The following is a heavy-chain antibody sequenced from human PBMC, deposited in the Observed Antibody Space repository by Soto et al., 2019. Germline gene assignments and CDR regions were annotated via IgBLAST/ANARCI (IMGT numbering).Heavy chain of an antibody. J-gene: IGHJ1*01. CDR1: GGSISSSSYY. D-gene: IGHD6-19*01. Sequence: SETLSLTCTVSGGSISSSSYYWGWILQPPGKGLEWIGSIYYSGCTYYNPSLKSRVTISVDTSRNQFSVKLSSVTAADTAVYYCAAPIAVAGTRYCQHWGQGTLVTVS. CDR2: IYYSGCT. CDR3: AAPIAVAGTRYCQH. V-gene: IGHV4-39*01.